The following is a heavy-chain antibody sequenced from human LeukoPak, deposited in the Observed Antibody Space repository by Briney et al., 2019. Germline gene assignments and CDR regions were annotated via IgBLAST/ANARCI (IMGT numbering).Heavy chain of an antibody. CDR2: IWYDGSNK. Sequence: PGGSLRLSCAASGFTFSSYAMSWVRQAPGKGLEWVAVIWYDGSNKYYADSVKGRFTISRDNSKNTLYLQMNSLRAEDTAVYYCARARTAMVTHYYFDYWGQGTLVTVSS. D-gene: IGHD5-18*01. CDR1: GFTFSSYA. CDR3: ARARTAMVTHYYFDY. V-gene: IGHV3-33*08. J-gene: IGHJ4*02.